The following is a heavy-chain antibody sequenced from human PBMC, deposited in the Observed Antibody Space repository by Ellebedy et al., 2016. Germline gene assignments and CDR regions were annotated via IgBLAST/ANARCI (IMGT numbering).Heavy chain of an antibody. CDR2: MSIRYGNT. CDR1: GYSISSGYY. Sequence: SETLSLXXAVSGYSISSGYYWGWIRQPPGKGLEWIGSMSIRYGNTYYTSSLKSRVTVSVDRSKNHLSLKLNSVTAADTAVYYCASHMYYHDSGGYFSFDYWGQGILVTVSS. V-gene: IGHV4-38-2*01. J-gene: IGHJ4*02. CDR3: ASHMYYHDSGGYFSFDY. D-gene: IGHD3-22*01.